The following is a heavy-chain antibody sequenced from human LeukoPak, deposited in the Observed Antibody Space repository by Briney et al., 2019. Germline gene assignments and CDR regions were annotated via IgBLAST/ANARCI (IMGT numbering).Heavy chain of an antibody. CDR1: GGTFSSYT. CDR2: IIPILGIA. CDR3: AQYYYDSSGYFDY. D-gene: IGHD3-22*01. J-gene: IGHJ4*02. Sequence: ASVKVPCKASGGTFSSYTISWVRQATGQGREWMGRIIPILGIANYAQKFQGRVTITADKSTSTAYMELSSLRSEDTAVYYCAQYYYDSSGYFDYWGQGTLVTVSS. V-gene: IGHV1-69*02.